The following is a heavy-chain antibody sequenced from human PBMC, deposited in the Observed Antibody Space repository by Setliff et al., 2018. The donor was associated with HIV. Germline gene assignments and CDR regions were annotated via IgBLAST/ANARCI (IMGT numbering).Heavy chain of an antibody. D-gene: IGHD6-19*01. V-gene: IGHV3-23*01. Sequence: GESLKISCAASGFTFSTNAMNWVRQAPGKGLEWVSGISDGGGSTYYADSVKGRFTISRDNSKNTLYMQMNNLRAEDTAVYYCAKRGYVSAWYDEPVQFYQHMDVWGKGTTVTVSS. CDR1: GFTFSTNA. CDR2: ISDGGGST. J-gene: IGHJ6*03. CDR3: AKRGYVSAWYDEPVQFYQHMDV.